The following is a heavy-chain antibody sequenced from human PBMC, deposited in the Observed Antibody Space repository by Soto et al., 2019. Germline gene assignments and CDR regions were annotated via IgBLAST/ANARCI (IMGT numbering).Heavy chain of an antibody. V-gene: IGHV4-61*01. D-gene: IGHD1-26*01. CDR1: GGSVGIGSDY. CDR3: ARGGRWELLGFDY. CDR2: IYYSGST. Sequence: SETLSLTCTVSGGSVGIGSDYLIWIRQPPGKGLEWIGYIYYSGSTNYNPSLKSRVTISVDTSKNQFSLKLSSVTAADTAVYYCARGGRWELLGFDYWGQGTLVTVSS. J-gene: IGHJ4*02.